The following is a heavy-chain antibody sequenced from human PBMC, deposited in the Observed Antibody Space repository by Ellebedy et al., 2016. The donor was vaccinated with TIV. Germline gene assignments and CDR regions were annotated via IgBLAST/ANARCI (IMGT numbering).Heavy chain of an antibody. Sequence: ASVKVSXXASGYTFRYFYMHWVRQAPGHGLEWVGVINPSSGSTSYAQKFQGRVTMTRDTSTSTVYMEMTSLRSDDTAVYYCARDLVGETSFVGYWGQGTLVTVSS. CDR1: GYTFRYFY. D-gene: IGHD1-26*01. V-gene: IGHV1-46*01. CDR2: INPSSGST. CDR3: ARDLVGETSFVGY. J-gene: IGHJ4*02.